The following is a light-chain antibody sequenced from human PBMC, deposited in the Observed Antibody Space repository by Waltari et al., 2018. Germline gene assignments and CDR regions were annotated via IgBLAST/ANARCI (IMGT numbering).Light chain of an antibody. CDR3: QHYGASPFS. V-gene: IGKV3-20*01. J-gene: IGKJ3*01. CDR2: GTS. Sequence: IVLTQYPGTLSLSPGERGTLSCRASQSVGSKYLAWYQHKPGQAPRLLIHGTSVMATGIPDRFSGGGSETDFTLTISRLEPEDLAVYYCQHYGASPFSFGPGTKVEIQ. CDR1: QSVGSKY.